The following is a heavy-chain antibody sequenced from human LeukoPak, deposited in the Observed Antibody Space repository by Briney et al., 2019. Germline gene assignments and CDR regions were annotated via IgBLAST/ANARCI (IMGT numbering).Heavy chain of an antibody. J-gene: IGHJ4*02. CDR3: AGMHYYDSSGYYFDY. V-gene: IGHV1-69*05. CDR1: GGTFSSYA. Sequence: ASVKVSCKASGGTFSSYAISWVRQAPGQGLEWMGGIIPIFGTANYAQKFQGRVTITTDESTSTAYMELSSLRSEDTAVYYCAGMHYYDSSGYYFDYRGQGTLVTVSS. CDR2: IIPIFGTA. D-gene: IGHD3-22*01.